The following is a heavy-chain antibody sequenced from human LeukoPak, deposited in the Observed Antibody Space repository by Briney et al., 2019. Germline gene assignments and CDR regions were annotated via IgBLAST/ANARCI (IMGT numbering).Heavy chain of an antibody. V-gene: IGHV3-30*18. J-gene: IGHJ4*02. Sequence: GGSLRLSCAASGFTFSSYGMPWVRQAPGKGLEWVAVISYDGSNKYHADSVKGRFTISRDNSKNTLYLQMNSLRAEDTAVYYCAKDRDFWSGYSDYWGQGTLVTVSS. CDR3: AKDRDFWSGYSDY. CDR1: GFTFSSYG. D-gene: IGHD3-3*01. CDR2: ISYDGSNK.